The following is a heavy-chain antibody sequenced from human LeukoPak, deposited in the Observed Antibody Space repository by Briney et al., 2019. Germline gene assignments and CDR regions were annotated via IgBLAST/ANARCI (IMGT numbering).Heavy chain of an antibody. CDR2: SYYRSKWYY. V-gene: IGHV6-1*01. CDR1: GDSVTSNYGG. D-gene: IGHD5-12*01. Sequence: SQTLSLTCAISGDSVTSNYGGWNWHRQSQSRDFEWLGRSYYRSKWYYDYAVSVKSRITINPDTSKNQFSLQLNSVTPEDTAVYYCARGGLVASIRGYFDYWAQGTLVTVSS. CDR3: ARGGLVASIRGYFDY. J-gene: IGHJ4*02.